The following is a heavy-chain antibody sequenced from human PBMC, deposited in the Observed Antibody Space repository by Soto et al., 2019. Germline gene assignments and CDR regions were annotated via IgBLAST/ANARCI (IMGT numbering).Heavy chain of an antibody. Sequence: SETLSLTCAVYGGSFSGYYWSWIRQPPWKGLEWIGEINHSGSTNYNPSLKSRVTISVDTSKNQFSLKLSSVTVADTAVYYSAIGLYDYSSGSYRFDYWGHGNTITVSS. CDR1: GGSFSGYY. CDR3: AIGLYDYSSGSYRFDY. J-gene: IGHJ4*03. V-gene: IGHV4-34*01. D-gene: IGHD3-10*01. CDR2: INHSGST.